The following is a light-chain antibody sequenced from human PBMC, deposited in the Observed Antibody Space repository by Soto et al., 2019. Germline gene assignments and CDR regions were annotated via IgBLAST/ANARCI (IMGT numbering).Light chain of an antibody. CDR1: QSVSSN. CDR2: GAS. J-gene: IGKJ1*01. V-gene: IGKV3-15*01. Sequence: EIVMTQSPATLSVSPGERATLSCRASQSVSSNLACHQQKPGQAPRLLIYGASTRATGIPARFSGSGSGTEFTLTISSLQSEDFAVYYCQQYNNWPPWTFGQGTKVEIK. CDR3: QQYNNWPPWT.